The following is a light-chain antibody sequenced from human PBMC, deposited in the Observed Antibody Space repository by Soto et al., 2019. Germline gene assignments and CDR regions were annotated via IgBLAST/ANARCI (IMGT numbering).Light chain of an antibody. Sequence: QAVVTQPPSASATPGQGVTMSCSGSSSNIGKNYVYWYQQVPGTAPKLVIYSINLRPSGVPDRFSGSKSGTSASLAIGGLRSEDEAVYYCAAWDDSLRGLVFGGGTKLTVL. V-gene: IGLV1-47*02. CDR1: SSNIGKNY. J-gene: IGLJ2*01. CDR2: SIN. CDR3: AAWDDSLRGLV.